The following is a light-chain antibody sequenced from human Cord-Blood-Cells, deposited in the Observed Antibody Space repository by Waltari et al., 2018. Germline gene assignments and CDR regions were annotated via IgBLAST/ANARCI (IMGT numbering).Light chain of an antibody. V-gene: IGKV1-39*01. CDR1: QSISSY. CDR2: AAS. J-gene: IGKJ2*01. CDR3: QQSYSTPYT. Sequence: DIQMTQSPSSLSASVGDRVTITCRASQSISSYLNWYQQKPWKAPKLLIYAASSLQSGVPSRFSGSVSGTCFTLTISSLQPEDFVTYYCQQSYSTPYTFGQGNKLEMK.